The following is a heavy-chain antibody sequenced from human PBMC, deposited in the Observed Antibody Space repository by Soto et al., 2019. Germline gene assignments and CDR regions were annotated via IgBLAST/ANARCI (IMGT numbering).Heavy chain of an antibody. CDR3: AKVDRYSSGWSSYAPEYYYYSMDV. J-gene: IGHJ6*02. V-gene: IGHV3-23*01. D-gene: IGHD6-19*01. CDR1: GVTFSIYA. Sequence: GGSLRLSCAASGVTFSIYALSWVRQTPGKGLEWVSAISGSGDDTYYTDSVKGRFTISRDNSKNTLYLQMSSLRAEDTAIHYCAKVDRYSSGWSSYAPEYYYYSMDVWGQGTTVTVSS. CDR2: ISGSGDDT.